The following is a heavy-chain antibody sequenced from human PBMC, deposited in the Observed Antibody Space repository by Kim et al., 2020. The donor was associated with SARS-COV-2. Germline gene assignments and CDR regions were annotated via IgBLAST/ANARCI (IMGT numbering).Heavy chain of an antibody. CDR2: IRSKAYGGTT. CDR1: GFTFGDYA. J-gene: IGHJ5*02. CDR3: TRGLRFLEWFPFDP. Sequence: GGSLRLSCTASGFTFGDYAMSWVRQAPGKGLEWVGFIRSKAYGGTTEYAASVKGRFTISRDDSKSIAYLQMNSLKTEDTAVYYCTRGLRFLEWFPFDPWGQGTLVTVSS. V-gene: IGHV3-49*04. D-gene: IGHD3-3*01.